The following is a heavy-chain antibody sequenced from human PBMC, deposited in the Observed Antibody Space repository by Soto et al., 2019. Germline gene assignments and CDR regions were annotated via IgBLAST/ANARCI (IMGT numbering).Heavy chain of an antibody. CDR3: ARAPNWGSFDI. CDR1: GFTFSSYE. D-gene: IGHD7-27*01. Sequence: GGSLRLSCAASGFTFSSYEMNWVRQAPGKGLEWVSYISSSGSTIYYTDSVKGRFTISRDNAKNSLYLQMNSLRAEDTAVYYCARAPNWGSFDIWGQGTMVTVSS. J-gene: IGHJ3*02. CDR2: ISSSGSTI. V-gene: IGHV3-48*03.